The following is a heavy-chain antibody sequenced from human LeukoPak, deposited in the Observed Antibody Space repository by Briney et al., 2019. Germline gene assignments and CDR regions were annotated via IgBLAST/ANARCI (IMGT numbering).Heavy chain of an antibody. CDR3: AREVESRWDYYYYYYMDV. J-gene: IGHJ6*03. V-gene: IGHV1-46*01. CDR2: INPSDGST. D-gene: IGHD1-26*01. Sequence: ASVKVSCKASGYSFTTYYMHWVRQAPGLGLEWMGIINPSDGSTRNSQKFQGRVTMARDTSTSTVYMELSSLRSEDTAIYCCAREVESRWDYYYYYYMDVWGKGTTVTVSS. CDR1: GYSFTTYY.